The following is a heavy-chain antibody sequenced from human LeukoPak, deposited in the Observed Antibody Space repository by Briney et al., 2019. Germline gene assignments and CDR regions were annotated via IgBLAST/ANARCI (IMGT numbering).Heavy chain of an antibody. V-gene: IGHV3-23*01. J-gene: IGHJ4*02. CDR1: GFTFSSYA. CDR2: ISGSGTST. CDR3: AKLRRDGYNSVRYYYFDY. Sequence: GGSLRLSCAASGFTFSSYAMTWVCQAPGKGLEWVSAISGSGTSTYYADSVKGRFTISRDNSKNTLYLQMNSLRAEDTAVYYCAKLRRDGYNSVRYYYFDYWGQGTLVTVSS. D-gene: IGHD5-24*01.